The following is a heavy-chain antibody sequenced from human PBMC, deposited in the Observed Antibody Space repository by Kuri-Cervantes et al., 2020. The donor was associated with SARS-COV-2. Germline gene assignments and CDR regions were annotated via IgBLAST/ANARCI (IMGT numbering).Heavy chain of an antibody. CDR2: IYYSGST. J-gene: IGHJ6*03. Sequence: GSLRLSCTVSGGSISSSSYYWGWIRQPPGKGLEWIGSIYYSGSTYYNPSLKSRVTISVDTSKNQFSLKLSSVTAADTAVYYCAKDPRGRGYYYYMDVWGKGTTVTVSS. V-gene: IGHV4-39*02. CDR3: AKDPRGRGYYYYMDV. D-gene: IGHD3-10*01. CDR1: GGSISSSSYY.